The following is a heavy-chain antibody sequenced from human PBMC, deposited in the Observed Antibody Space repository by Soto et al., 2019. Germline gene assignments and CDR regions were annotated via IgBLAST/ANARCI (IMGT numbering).Heavy chain of an antibody. Sequence: SETLSLTCSVSGASVSSVNDYWSWIRQPPGKGLEWIGYIYHSGITNYNPSLKSRVTISLDTSKNQCSLTLTSVTAADTAVYFCARLDLTYYFDYWGQGTPVTV. J-gene: IGHJ4*02. CDR2: IYHSGIT. V-gene: IGHV4-61*01. CDR1: GASVSSVNDY. D-gene: IGHD3-16*01. CDR3: ARLDLTYYFDY.